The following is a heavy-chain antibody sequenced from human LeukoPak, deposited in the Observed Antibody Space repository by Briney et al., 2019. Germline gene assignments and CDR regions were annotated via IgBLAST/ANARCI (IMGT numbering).Heavy chain of an antibody. V-gene: IGHV3-53*01. CDR2: IYSGGST. CDR3: ARVPNYYDSSGPPTR. CDR1: GFTVSSNY. D-gene: IGHD3-22*01. J-gene: IGHJ4*02. Sequence: PGGSLRLSCAASGFTVSSNYMGWVRQAPGKGLEWVSVIYSGGSTYYADSVKGRFTISRDNSKNTLYLQMNSLRAEDTAVYYCARVPNYYDSSGPPTRWGQGTLVTVSS.